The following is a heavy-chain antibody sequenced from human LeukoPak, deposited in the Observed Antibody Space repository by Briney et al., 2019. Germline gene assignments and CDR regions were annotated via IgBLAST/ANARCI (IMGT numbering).Heavy chain of an antibody. CDR2: ISWNSGSI. CDR3: AKDISYDSSVFDY. V-gene: IGHV3-9*01. CDR1: GFTFDDYA. J-gene: IGHJ4*02. D-gene: IGHD3-22*01. Sequence: GRSRRLSCAASGFTFDDYAMHWVRQAPGKGLEWVSGISWNSGSIGYADSVKGRFTISRDNAKNSLYLQMNSLRAEDTALYYCAKDISYDSSVFDYWGQGTLVTVSS.